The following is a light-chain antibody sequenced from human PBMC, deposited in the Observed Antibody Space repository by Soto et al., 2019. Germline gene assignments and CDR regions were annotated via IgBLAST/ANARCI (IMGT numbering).Light chain of an antibody. V-gene: IGLV2-11*01. J-gene: IGLJ1*01. Sequence: QSALTQPRSVSGSPGQSVTISCTGTSSDVGGYNYVSWYEQNRGKAPKLVIHDVTKRPSGVPDRFSGSKSGNTASLTISGLQAEDEADYSCCSYAGSYTYVFGTGTKVTVL. CDR3: CSYAGSYTYV. CDR1: SSDVGGYNY. CDR2: DVT.